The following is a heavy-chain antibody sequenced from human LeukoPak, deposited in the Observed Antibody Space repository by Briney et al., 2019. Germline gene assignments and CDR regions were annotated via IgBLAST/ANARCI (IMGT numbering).Heavy chain of an antibody. CDR3: VKSSGYSTYDHGDY. J-gene: IGHJ4*02. D-gene: IGHD5-18*01. Sequence: GGSLRLSCAASGYNFKDYGIHWVRQPPGKGLEWVAVISHDAYNKHYADSVKGRFTISRDNSDTVYLQMISLRPEDTAMYYCVKSSGYSTYDHGDYWGQGTLVTVSS. CDR2: ISHDAYNK. V-gene: IGHV3-30*18. CDR1: GYNFKDYG.